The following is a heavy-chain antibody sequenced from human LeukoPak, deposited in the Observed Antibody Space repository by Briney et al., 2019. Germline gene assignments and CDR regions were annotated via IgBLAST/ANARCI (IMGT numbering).Heavy chain of an antibody. CDR1: GGTFSSYA. V-gene: IGHV1-69*04. CDR2: IIPILGIA. D-gene: IGHD3-22*01. J-gene: IGHJ3*02. Sequence: GASVKVSCKASGGTFSSYAISWVRQAPGQGLEWMGRIIPILGIANYAQKFQGGVTITADKSTSTAYMELSSLRSEDTAVYYCARDPINYYDSSGSDDAFDIWGQGTMVTVSS. CDR3: ARDPINYYDSSGSDDAFDI.